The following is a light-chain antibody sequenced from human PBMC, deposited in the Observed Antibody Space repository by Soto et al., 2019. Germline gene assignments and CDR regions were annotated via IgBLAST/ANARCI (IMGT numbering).Light chain of an antibody. CDR1: SSDVGGYNY. CDR3: SSYTSSSSYV. CDR2: EVS. Sequence: QSALTQPASVSGSPGQSITISCTGTSSDVGGYNYVSWYQQHPGKAPKLMIYEVSNRPSGVSNRFSGPKSGNTASLTISGLQAEDEADYYCSSYTSSSSYVLGTGTKATVL. V-gene: IGLV2-14*01. J-gene: IGLJ1*01.